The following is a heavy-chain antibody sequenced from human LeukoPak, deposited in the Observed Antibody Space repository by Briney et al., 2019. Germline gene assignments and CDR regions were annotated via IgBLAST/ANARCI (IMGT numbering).Heavy chain of an antibody. V-gene: IGHV3-9*01. D-gene: IGHD2-15*01. CDR1: GFIFDDYA. Sequence: GRSLRLSCAASGFIFDDYAMHWVRQAPGKGLEWVSGISWNSGSIAYADSVKGRFTISRDNAKNFLYLQMNRLRAEDTALYYCAKDKLHSTEGAFDIWGQGTMVTVSS. CDR3: AKDKLHSTEGAFDI. J-gene: IGHJ3*02. CDR2: ISWNSGSI.